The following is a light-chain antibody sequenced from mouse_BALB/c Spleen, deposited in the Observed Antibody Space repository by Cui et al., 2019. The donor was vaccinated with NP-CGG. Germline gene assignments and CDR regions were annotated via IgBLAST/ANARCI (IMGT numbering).Light chain of an antibody. Sequence: QAVVTQESALTTSPGETVTLTCRSSTGAVTTSNYANWVQEKPEHLCTGLIGGTNNRAPGVPARFSGSLIGDKAALTITGPQTEDEAIYFCALWYSNHWVFGGGTKLTVL. J-gene: IGLJ1*01. CDR1: TGAVTTSNY. CDR2: GTN. CDR3: ALWYSNHWV. V-gene: IGLV1*01.